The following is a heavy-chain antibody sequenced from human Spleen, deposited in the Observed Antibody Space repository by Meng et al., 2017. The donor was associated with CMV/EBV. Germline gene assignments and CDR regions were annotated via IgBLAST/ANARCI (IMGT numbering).Heavy chain of an antibody. D-gene: IGHD4-17*01. J-gene: IGHJ4*02. CDR1: GDVVSSNSAA. V-gene: IGHV6-1*01. Sequence: QVQCPHSGPGLLNPPQTLSPPCPLSGDVVSSNSAAWNWIRHSPPRDLEWLGRTYYRSKWYNDYAVSVKSRITINPDTSKNQFSLQLNSVTPEDTAVYYCARWGGDYGDYGLDYWGQGTLVTVSS. CDR3: ARWGGDYGDYGLDY. CDR2: TYYRSKWYN.